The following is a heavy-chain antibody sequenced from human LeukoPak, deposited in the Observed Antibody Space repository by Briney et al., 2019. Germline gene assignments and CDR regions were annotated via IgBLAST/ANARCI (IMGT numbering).Heavy chain of an antibody. V-gene: IGHV3-73*01. Sequence: PGGSLRLSCAASGFTFSGSAMHWVRQASGKWLEWVCRIGSSANTYATAYAASVKGRFTNSREDPKNRAYLQMNSLKTEDTAVYYCTRHSDSSGWYAGIDAFDIWGQGTMVTVSS. CDR3: TRHSDSSGWYAGIDAFDI. CDR2: IGSSANTYAT. CDR1: GFTFSGSA. J-gene: IGHJ3*02. D-gene: IGHD6-19*01.